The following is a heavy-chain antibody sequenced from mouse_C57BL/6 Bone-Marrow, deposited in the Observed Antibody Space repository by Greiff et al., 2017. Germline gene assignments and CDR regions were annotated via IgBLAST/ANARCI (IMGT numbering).Heavy chain of an antibody. V-gene: IGHV14-4*01. J-gene: IGHJ2*01. D-gene: IGHD1-1*01. CDR3: GSSYYYFDY. CDR1: GFNIKDDY. CDR2: IDPENGDT. Sequence: VQLQQSGAELVRPGASVKLSCTASGFNIKDDYMHWVKQRPEQGLEWIGWIDPENGDTEYASKFQGKATITADTSSNTAYLQLSSLTSEDTAVYYCGSSYYYFDYGGQGTTLTVSS.